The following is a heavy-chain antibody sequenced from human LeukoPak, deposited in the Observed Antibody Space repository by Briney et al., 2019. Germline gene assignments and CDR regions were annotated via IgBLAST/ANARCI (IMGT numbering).Heavy chain of an antibody. J-gene: IGHJ4*02. CDR2: IYYSGST. V-gene: IGHV4-31*03. CDR3: ARDDSEIIDY. Sequence: PSQTLSLTCTVSGGSISSGGYYWSGIRQHPGKGLEWIGYIYYSGSTYYNPSLKSRVTISVDTSKNQFSLKLSSVTAADTAVYYCARDDSEIIDYWGQGTLVTVSS. CDR1: GGSISSGGYY. D-gene: IGHD5-24*01.